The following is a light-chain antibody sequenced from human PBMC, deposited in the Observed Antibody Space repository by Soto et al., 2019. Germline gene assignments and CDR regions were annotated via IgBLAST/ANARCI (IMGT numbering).Light chain of an antibody. Sequence: EIVMTQSPATLSVSPGERATLSCRASHDVTTYLAWYQQKSGQAPRLLIYAASSRATGIPDRFSGSGSGTDFTLTISRLEPEDFAVFYCQHYDSLPITFGQGTRLEIK. V-gene: IGKV3-20*01. CDR1: HDVTTY. J-gene: IGKJ5*01. CDR2: AAS. CDR3: QHYDSLPIT.